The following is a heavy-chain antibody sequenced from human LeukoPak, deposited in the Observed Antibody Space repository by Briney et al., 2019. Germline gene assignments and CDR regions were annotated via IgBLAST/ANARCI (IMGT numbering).Heavy chain of an antibody. CDR1: GGTFSSYA. V-gene: IGHV1-69*13. CDR3: VMDGYNGSLDY. Sequence: ASVKVSCKASGGTFSSYAISWVRQAPGQGLEWMGGIIPIFGTANYAQRFQGRVTITADESTSTAYMELSSLRSEDTAVYYCVMDGYNGSLDYWGQGTLVTVSS. D-gene: IGHD5-24*01. J-gene: IGHJ4*02. CDR2: IIPIFGTA.